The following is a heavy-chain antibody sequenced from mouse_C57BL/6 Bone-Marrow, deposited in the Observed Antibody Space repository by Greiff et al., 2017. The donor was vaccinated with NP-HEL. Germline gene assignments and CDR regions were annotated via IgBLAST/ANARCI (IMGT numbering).Heavy chain of an antibody. J-gene: IGHJ4*01. D-gene: IGHD1-1*01. Sequence: VQLQQSGAELVRPGTSVKVSCKASGYAFTNYLLEWVKQRPGQGLEWIGVINPGSGGTNYNEKFKGKATLTADKSSSTAYMQLSSLTSEDSAVYFCARNGNGDYAMDYWGQGTSVTVSS. CDR1: GYAFTNYL. CDR3: ARNGNGDYAMDY. CDR2: INPGSGGT. V-gene: IGHV1-54*01.